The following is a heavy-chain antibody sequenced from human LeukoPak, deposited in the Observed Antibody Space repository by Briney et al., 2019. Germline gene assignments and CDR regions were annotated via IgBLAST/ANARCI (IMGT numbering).Heavy chain of an antibody. D-gene: IGHD3-3*01. Sequence: PAETLSLTCNVSGGSVTSSGFYGGWIRQFPEKRLEWIGNTHQGGKTYSHPSLRSRVTISADASQSHFSLRLTSVTAADTAVYHCARLPRIPLFGVAFKFGWIDSWGQGVLVTVSS. CDR2: THQGGKT. V-gene: IGHV4-39*02. J-gene: IGHJ5*01. CDR3: ARLPRIPLFGVAFKFGWIDS. CDR1: GGSVTSSGFY.